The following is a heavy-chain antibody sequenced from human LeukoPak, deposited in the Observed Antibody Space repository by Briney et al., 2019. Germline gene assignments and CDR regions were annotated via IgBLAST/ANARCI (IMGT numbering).Heavy chain of an antibody. CDR1: GYTFTSYD. CDR2: MNPNSGNT. J-gene: IGHJ5*02. V-gene: IGHV1-8*03. D-gene: IGHD7-27*01. Sequence: ASVKVSCKASGYTFTSYDMNWVRQATGQGLEWMGWMNPNSGNTGYAQKFQGRVTITWNTSISTAYMELSSLRSEDTAVYYCARGVKVWDNWFDPWGQGTPVTVSS. CDR3: ARGVKVWDNWFDP.